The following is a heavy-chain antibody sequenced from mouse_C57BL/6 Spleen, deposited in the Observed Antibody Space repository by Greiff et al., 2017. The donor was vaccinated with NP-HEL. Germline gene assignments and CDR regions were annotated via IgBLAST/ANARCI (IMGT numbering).Heavy chain of an antibody. D-gene: IGHD4-1*01. V-gene: IGHV5-4*01. CDR2: ISDGGSYT. Sequence: VQLKESGGGLVKPGGSLKLSCAASGFTFSSYAMSWVRQTPEKRLEWVATISDGGSYTYYPDNVKGRFTISRDNAKNNLYLQMSHLKSEDTAMYYGARDETGVFAYGGQGALVTVSA. CDR3: ARDETGVFAY. CDR1: GFTFSSYA. J-gene: IGHJ3*01.